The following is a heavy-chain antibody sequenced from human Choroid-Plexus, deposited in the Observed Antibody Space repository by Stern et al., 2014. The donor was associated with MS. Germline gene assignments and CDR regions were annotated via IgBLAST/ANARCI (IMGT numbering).Heavy chain of an antibody. CDR1: GYTLTELS. CDR3: ATPLTRYDSSGFDY. J-gene: IGHJ4*02. D-gene: IGHD3-22*01. V-gene: IGHV1-24*01. Sequence: VQLVESGAEVKKPGASVKVSCKVSGYTLTELSMHWVRQAPGKGLEGLGGFDPEDGETIYAQKFQGRVTMTEDTSTDTAYMELSSLRSEDTAVYYCATPLTRYDSSGFDYWGQGTLVTVSS. CDR2: FDPEDGET.